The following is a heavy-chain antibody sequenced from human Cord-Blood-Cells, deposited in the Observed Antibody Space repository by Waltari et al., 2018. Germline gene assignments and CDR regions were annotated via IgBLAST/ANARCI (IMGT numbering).Heavy chain of an antibody. CDR3: ARDSRGYSGYDGGGYYFDY. Sequence: QVQLVQSGAEVKKPGSSVKVSCKASGGTFSSYAISWVRQAPGQGLEWMGGIIPILGTAKYAQKFQGRVTITADESTSTAYMELSSLRSEDTAVYYCARDSRGYSGYDGGGYYFDYWGQGTLVTVSS. J-gene: IGHJ4*02. CDR1: GGTFSSYA. V-gene: IGHV1-69*01. CDR2: IIPILGTA. D-gene: IGHD5-12*01.